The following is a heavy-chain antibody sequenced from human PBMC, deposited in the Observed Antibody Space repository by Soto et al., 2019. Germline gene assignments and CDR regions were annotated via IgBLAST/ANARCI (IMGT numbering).Heavy chain of an antibody. Sequence: SETLSLTCAVYGGSFSGYYWSWIRQPPGKGLEWIGEINHSGSTNYNPSLKSRVTILVDTSKNQFSLKLSSVTAADTAVYYCARGPIQLWLRNYYYYGMDVWGQGTTVTVSS. CDR1: GGSFSGYY. V-gene: IGHV4-34*01. CDR3: ARGPIQLWLRNYYYYGMDV. D-gene: IGHD5-18*01. J-gene: IGHJ6*02. CDR2: INHSGST.